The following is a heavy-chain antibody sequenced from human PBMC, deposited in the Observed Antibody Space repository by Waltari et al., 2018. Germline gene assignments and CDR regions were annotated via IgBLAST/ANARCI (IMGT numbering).Heavy chain of an antibody. V-gene: IGHV4-38-2*02. CDR3: ARDSLIKDSSGWYKYFDY. Sequence: QVQLQESGPGLVKPSETLSLTCAVSGYSISSGYYWGWIRQPPGKGLEWIGSIYHSGSTYYNPSLKSRGTISVDTAKNQLSLKLSSVTAADTAVYYCARDSLIKDSSGWYKYFDYWGQGTLVTVSS. CDR1: GYSISSGYY. CDR2: IYHSGST. J-gene: IGHJ4*02. D-gene: IGHD6-19*01.